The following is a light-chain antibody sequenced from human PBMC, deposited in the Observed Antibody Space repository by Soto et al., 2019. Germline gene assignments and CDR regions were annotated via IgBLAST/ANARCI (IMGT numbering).Light chain of an antibody. CDR2: DVS. V-gene: IGKV1-5*01. CDR3: QQYSSLRT. CDR1: QSISSW. Sequence: DIQMTQSPSTLSASVGDRVTITCRASQSISSWLAWYQQKPGKAPKLLIYDVSTLESGVPSRFSGSGSGTEFTLTISCLQPDDFATYYCQQYSSLRTFGQGTKVEIK. J-gene: IGKJ2*01.